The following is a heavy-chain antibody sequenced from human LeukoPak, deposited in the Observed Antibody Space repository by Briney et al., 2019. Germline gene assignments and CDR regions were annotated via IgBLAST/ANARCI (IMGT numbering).Heavy chain of an antibody. CDR3: ARDPRWLTPDCTSTSCYENYFDP. D-gene: IGHD2-2*01. Sequence: SETLSLTCAVSGYSIRSGYQWAWIRQPPGKTLEWIGSIFHTGSAHYNPSLKSRVTMSIDTSTNHFSLRLSSVTAADTALYYCARDPRWLTPDCTSTSCYENYFDPWGQGILVTVSS. V-gene: IGHV4-38-2*02. J-gene: IGHJ5*02. CDR1: GYSIRSGYQ. CDR2: IFHTGSA.